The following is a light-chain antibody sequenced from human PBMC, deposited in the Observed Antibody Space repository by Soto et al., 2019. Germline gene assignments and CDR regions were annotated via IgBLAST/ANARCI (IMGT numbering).Light chain of an antibody. V-gene: IGLV4-60*02. J-gene: IGLJ3*02. CDR2: LEGSGSY. Sequence: QSVLTQSSSASASLGSSVKLTCTLSSGHSSYIIAWHQQQPGKATRYLMKLEGSGSYNKGSGDPDRFSGSSSGADRYLTISILQFEDDADYYCQTWDSNSRVFGGGTKLTVL. CDR3: QTWDSNSRV. CDR1: SGHSSYI.